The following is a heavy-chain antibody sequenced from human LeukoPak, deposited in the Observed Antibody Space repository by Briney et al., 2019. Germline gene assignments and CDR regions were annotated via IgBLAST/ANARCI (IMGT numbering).Heavy chain of an antibody. J-gene: IGHJ5*02. CDR1: GFTFSSYW. D-gene: IGHD2-2*01. CDR2: INQDGSEK. V-gene: IGHV3-7*01. Sequence: GGSLRLSCAASGFTFSSYWMTWVRQAPGKGLEWVANINQDGSEKYYVDSVKGRFTISRDNAKNSLFLQMNSLRAEDTAVYYCARVTSYCSSSSCSWFDPWGQGTLVTVSS. CDR3: ARVTSYCSSSSCSWFDP.